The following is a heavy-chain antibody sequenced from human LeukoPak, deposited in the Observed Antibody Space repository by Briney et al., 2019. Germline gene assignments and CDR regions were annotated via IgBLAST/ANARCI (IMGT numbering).Heavy chain of an antibody. Sequence: PSETLSLTCAVYGGSFSGYYWSWIRQPPGKGLEWIGEISHSGSTNYNPSLKSRVTISVDTSKNQFSLKLSSVTAADRAVYYCARGRYDIYGVAGRRGYYYYMDVWGKGTTVTVSS. CDR3: ARGRYDIYGVAGRRGYYYYMDV. D-gene: IGHD3-9*01. V-gene: IGHV4-34*01. J-gene: IGHJ6*03. CDR2: ISHSGST. CDR1: GGSFSGYY.